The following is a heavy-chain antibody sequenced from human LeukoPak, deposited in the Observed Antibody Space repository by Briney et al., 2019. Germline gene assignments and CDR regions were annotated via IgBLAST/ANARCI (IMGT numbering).Heavy chain of an antibody. J-gene: IGHJ4*02. CDR2: RSIYNGNT. D-gene: IGHD6-6*01. CDR3: ARGGPFPSGSSTREYYLDY. Sequence: ASVKVSCKASGYDFINYGISWVRQAPGQGLEWMGWRSIYNGNTDYKLQGRVTMTTDTSTSTAYMEVRSLRSDDTAVYYCARGGPFPSGSSTREYYLDYWGQGTLVTVSS. CDR1: GYDFINYG. V-gene: IGHV1-18*01.